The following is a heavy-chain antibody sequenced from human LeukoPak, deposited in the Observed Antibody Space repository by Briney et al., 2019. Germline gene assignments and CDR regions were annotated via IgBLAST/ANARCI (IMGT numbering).Heavy chain of an antibody. Sequence: GESLKISCKGSGYSFTSYWTGWVRPMPGKGLEWVGIIYPGDSDTRYSPSLQGQVTISADKSISTAYLQWSSLKASDTAMYYCARTRTYYYDSSGYGYWGQGTLVTVSS. CDR3: ARTRTYYYDSSGYGY. D-gene: IGHD3-22*01. V-gene: IGHV5-51*01. CDR1: GYSFTSYW. J-gene: IGHJ4*02. CDR2: IYPGDSDT.